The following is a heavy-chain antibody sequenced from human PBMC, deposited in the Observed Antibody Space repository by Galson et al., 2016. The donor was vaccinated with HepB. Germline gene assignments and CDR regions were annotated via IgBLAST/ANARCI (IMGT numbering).Heavy chain of an antibody. Sequence: SVKVSCKASGYAFTTYYIHWMRQAPGQGLEWLGIINPSGGVTGYSQKFQDRVTMTSDASTRTVHMELRSLRSDDTAVYYCARDGPPNVEAGGWFDPWGQGTLVTVFS. CDR3: ARDGPPNVEAGGWFDP. J-gene: IGHJ5*02. D-gene: IGHD3-10*01. CDR2: INPSGGVT. V-gene: IGHV1-46*01. CDR1: GYAFTTYY.